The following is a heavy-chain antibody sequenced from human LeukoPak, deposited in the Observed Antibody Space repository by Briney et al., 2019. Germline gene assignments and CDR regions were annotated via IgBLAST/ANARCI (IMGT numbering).Heavy chain of an antibody. J-gene: IGHJ4*02. CDR1: GITFSRHW. V-gene: IGHV3-7*01. CDR2: IKQDGSEK. D-gene: IGHD1-26*01. Sequence: GGSLRLSCVASGITFSRHWMKWVRQAPGKGLEWVANIKQDGSEKFYVDSVKGRFTISRDNAKNSLYLQMNSLRAEDTAVYYCARVHGSGEDPFDYWGQGILVTVSS. CDR3: ARVHGSGEDPFDY.